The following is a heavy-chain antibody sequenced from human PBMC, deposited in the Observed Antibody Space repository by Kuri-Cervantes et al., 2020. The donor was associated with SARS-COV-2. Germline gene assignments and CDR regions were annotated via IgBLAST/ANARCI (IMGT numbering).Heavy chain of an antibody. CDR1: GFTFSSYG. D-gene: IGHD1-26*01. Sequence: GGSLRLSCAASGFTFSSYGMHWVRQVPGKGLEWVAFIRDAGSNKYYADSVKGRFTIPRDNSKNTLYLQMNSLRAEDTAVYYCANSLLLSLDYWGQGTLVTVSS. CDR3: ANSLLLSLDY. CDR2: IRDAGSNK. J-gene: IGHJ4*02. V-gene: IGHV3-30*02.